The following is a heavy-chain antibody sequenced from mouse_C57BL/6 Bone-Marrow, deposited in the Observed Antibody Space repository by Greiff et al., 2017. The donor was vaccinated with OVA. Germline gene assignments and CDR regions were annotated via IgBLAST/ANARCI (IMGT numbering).Heavy chain of an antibody. J-gene: IGHJ3*01. V-gene: IGHV5-2*01. CDR3: ARHEDYYGSAWFAY. CDR1: EYEFPSHD. D-gene: IGHD1-1*01. Sequence: DVKLVESGGGLVQPGESLKLSCESNEYEFPSHDMSWVRKTPEKRLELVAAINSDGGSTYYPDTMERRFIISRDNTKKTLYLQMSSLRSEDTALYYCARHEDYYGSAWFAYWGQGTLVTVSA. CDR2: INSDGGST.